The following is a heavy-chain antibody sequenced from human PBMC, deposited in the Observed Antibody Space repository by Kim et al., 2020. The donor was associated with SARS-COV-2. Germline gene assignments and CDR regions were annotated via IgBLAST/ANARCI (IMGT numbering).Heavy chain of an antibody. CDR3: AKDRVATIPQDAFDI. J-gene: IGHJ3*02. Sequence: GGSLRLSCAASGFTFNIYAMSWVRQAPGKGLEWVSSVIGNGGATYYPDSVRGRFTISRDNPRNTLYLQMNSLRVEDTAAYYCAKDRVATIPQDAFDIWGEGSMVTVSS. V-gene: IGHV3-23*01. D-gene: IGHD5-12*01. CDR2: VIGNGGAT. CDR1: GFTFNIYA.